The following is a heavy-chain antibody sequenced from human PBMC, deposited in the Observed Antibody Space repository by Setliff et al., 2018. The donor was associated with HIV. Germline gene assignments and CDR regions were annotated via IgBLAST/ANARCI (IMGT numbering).Heavy chain of an antibody. CDR1: GGSISSYY. CDR3: ARLRITMIMMLNYFDY. CDR2: IYYSGMT. J-gene: IGHJ4*02. Sequence: SETLSLTCSVSGGSISSYYWSWIRQPPGKGLEWIGDIYYSGMTNYNPSLQSRVTISVDTSKNQFSLKVNSVTAADTAVYYCARLRITMIMMLNYFDYWGQGTLVTVSS. D-gene: IGHD3-22*01. V-gene: IGHV4-59*08.